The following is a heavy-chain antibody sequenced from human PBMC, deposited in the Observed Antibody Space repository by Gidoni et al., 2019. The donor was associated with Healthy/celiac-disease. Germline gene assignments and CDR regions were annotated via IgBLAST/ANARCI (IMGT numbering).Heavy chain of an antibody. CDR2: VNPSGGST. J-gene: IGHJ6*02. CDR1: GYTFTSYY. V-gene: IGHV1-46*01. Sequence: QVQLVQSGAEVKKPGASVKVSCKASGYTFTSYYMHWVRQAPGQGLEWMGIVNPSGGSTSYAQKFQGRVTMTRDTSTSTVYMELSSLRSEDTAVYYCARACPRGGSCYYYYYGMDVWGQGTTVTVSS. CDR3: ARACPRGGSCYYYYYGMDV. D-gene: IGHD2-15*01.